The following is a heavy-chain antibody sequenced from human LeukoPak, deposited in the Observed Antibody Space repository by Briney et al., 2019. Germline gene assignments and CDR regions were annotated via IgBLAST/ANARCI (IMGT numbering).Heavy chain of an antibody. CDR3: ARGRRPYYDFWSGYDYDAFDI. D-gene: IGHD3-3*01. J-gene: IGHJ3*02. CDR1: GYTFTGYY. CDR2: INPNSGGT. Sequence: ASVKVSCKASGYTFTGYYMHWVRQAPGQGLEWMGWINPNSGGTNYAQKFQGRVTMTRDTSISTAYMELSRLRSDDTAVYYCARGRRPYYDFWSGYDYDAFDIWGQGTMVTVSS. V-gene: IGHV1-2*02.